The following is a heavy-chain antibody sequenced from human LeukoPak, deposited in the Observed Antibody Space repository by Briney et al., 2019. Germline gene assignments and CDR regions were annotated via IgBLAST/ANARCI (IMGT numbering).Heavy chain of an antibody. D-gene: IGHD2-2*01. J-gene: IGHJ6*02. Sequence: NPSETLSLTCTVSGVSISSGGYYWSWLRQHPGKGLEWIGYIYYSGSTYYNPSLKSRVTISVDTSKNQFSLKLSSVTAADTAVYYCARDLSYCSSTSCYYYYGMDVWGQGTTVTVSS. CDR1: GVSISSGGYY. CDR3: ARDLSYCSSTSCYYYYGMDV. CDR2: IYYSGST. V-gene: IGHV4-31*03.